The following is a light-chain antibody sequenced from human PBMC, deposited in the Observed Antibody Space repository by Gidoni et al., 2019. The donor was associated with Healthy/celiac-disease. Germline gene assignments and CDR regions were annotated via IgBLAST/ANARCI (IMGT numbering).Light chain of an antibody. CDR1: QSVSSSY. CDR2: GAS. V-gene: IGKV3-20*01. CDR3: QQYGSSPKYT. J-gene: IGKJ2*01. Sequence: EIVLTQLPGTLSLSPGERATLSCRASQSVSSSYLAWYQQKPGQAPRLLSYGASSRATGIPDRFSGSGSGTDFTLTISRLEPEDFSVYYCQQYGSSPKYTFGQGTKLEIK.